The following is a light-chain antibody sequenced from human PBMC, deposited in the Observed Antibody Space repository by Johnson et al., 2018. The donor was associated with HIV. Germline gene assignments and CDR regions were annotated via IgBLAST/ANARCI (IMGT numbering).Light chain of an antibody. Sequence: QSVLTQPPSVSAAPGQKVTISCSGSSSNIGNNYVSWYQQLPGTAPKLLIYENNKRPSGIPDRFSGSKSGTSATLGITGLQTGDEADYYCGTWDSSLSAYVCGHGTKVTAL. V-gene: IGLV1-51*02. CDR3: GTWDSSLSAYV. CDR1: SSNIGNNY. J-gene: IGLJ1*01. CDR2: ENN.